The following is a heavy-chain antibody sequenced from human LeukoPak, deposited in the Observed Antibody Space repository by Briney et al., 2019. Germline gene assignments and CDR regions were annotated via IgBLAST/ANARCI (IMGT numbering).Heavy chain of an antibody. D-gene: IGHD1-1*01. CDR2: INPRSGDT. CDR3: ARDGRERREDRGGYYFDF. CDR1: GYTFTGKY. Sequence: ASVKVSCKASGYTFTGKYIHWLRKAPGQGLEWMGWINPRSGDTSYAQRFHGRVSMTRDAAISTAHMGLTSLTSDDTAVYYCARDGRERREDRGGYYFDFWGQGSHVTVSS. V-gene: IGHV1-2*02. J-gene: IGHJ4*02.